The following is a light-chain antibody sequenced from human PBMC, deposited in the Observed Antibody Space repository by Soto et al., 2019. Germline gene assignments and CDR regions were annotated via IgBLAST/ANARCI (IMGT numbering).Light chain of an antibody. CDR1: QSLSSSY. Sequence: IAVRQYPVTLSLSPGERATLSCRASQSLSSSYFAWYQHKPGQGPRLLIYGAFTRATGIPDRFSGSGSGTDFTLTSSRLEPEDFAVYYCHQHETLITVGQGTRLEIK. CDR3: HQHETLIT. J-gene: IGKJ5*01. V-gene: IGKV3-20*01. CDR2: GAF.